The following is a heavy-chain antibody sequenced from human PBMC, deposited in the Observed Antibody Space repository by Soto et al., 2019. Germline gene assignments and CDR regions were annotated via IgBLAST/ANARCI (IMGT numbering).Heavy chain of an antibody. CDR3: ARDKDRLQLGGNYYYILDV. D-gene: IGHD1-1*01. CDR1: GGTFSTSA. V-gene: IGHV1-69*12. Sequence: QVQLVQSGAEVKKPGSSVKVSCKASGGTFSTSAISWVRQAPGQGLEWVGGIMPVFPTPDYAQNFQGRVTITAPEYKTTAYLELTSLRADDTAVYYCARDKDRLQLGGNYYYILDVWGQGTAITVSS. J-gene: IGHJ6*02. CDR2: IMPVFPTP.